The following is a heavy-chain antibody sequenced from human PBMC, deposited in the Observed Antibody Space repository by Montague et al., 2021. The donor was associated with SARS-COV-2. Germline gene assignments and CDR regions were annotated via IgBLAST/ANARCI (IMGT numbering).Heavy chain of an antibody. J-gene: IGHJ4*02. CDR1: GFSFSSYH. CDR3: ARASWIVATVPDY. V-gene: IGHV3-21*01. D-gene: IGHD5-12*01. Sequence: SRRLSWSASGFSFSSYHMNWVRQAPGKGLEWVSSISPSGDYIYSADSLKGRFIISRDNAKNSLYLQMSSLRAEDTAIYYCARASWIVATVPDYWGQGTPVTVSS. CDR2: ISPSGDYI.